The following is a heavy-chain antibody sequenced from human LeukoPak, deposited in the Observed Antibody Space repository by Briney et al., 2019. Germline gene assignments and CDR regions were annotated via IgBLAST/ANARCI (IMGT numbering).Heavy chain of an antibody. J-gene: IGHJ4*02. CDR3: ARASLGSYYMAIDY. D-gene: IGHD3-10*01. CDR2: IYYSGST. CDR1: GGSISSYY. Sequence: SETLSLTCTVSGGSISSYYWSWVRQPQGKGLEWSGYIYYSGSTNYNPSLKCRVALSVDKSRHKFSLKLSSVTAADTAGYYCARASLGSYYMAIDYWGQGTLVTVSS. V-gene: IGHV4-59*08.